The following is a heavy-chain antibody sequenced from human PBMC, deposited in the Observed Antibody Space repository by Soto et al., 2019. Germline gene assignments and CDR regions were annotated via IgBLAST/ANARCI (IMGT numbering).Heavy chain of an antibody. J-gene: IGHJ4*02. Sequence: QVQVVESGGGVVQPGTSLRLSCAASGFRFDHFGMHWVRQAPGKGMEWVAVIWQDVKVKFYSESVEGRFSISRDNXXXXXYLXXNXVRVDDTAVYYCARDPGQDEAIDYWGQGTPVIVSS. V-gene: IGHV3-33*01. CDR1: GFRFDHFG. CDR3: ARDPGQDEAIDY. CDR2: IWQDVKVK.